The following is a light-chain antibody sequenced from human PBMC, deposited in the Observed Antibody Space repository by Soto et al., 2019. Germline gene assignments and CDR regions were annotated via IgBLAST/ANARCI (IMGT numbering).Light chain of an antibody. J-gene: IGKJ2*01. CDR3: QQYHNWPPQYT. V-gene: IGKV3-15*01. CDR1: QTISSN. CDR2: GAS. Sequence: EIVMTQSPATLSVSPGERATLSCRASQTISSNLAWYQQKPGQAPRLLIHGASTRAAGVPARFSGSGSGTEFTLTTTSRQSEDFAVYYCQQYHNWPPQYTFGQGTQLQIK.